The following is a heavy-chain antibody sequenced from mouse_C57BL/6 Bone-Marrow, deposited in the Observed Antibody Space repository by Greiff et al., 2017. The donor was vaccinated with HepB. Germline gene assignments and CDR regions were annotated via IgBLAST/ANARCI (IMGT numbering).Heavy chain of an antibody. Sequence: EVQLVESGPELVKPGASVKISCKASGYSFTGYYMNWVKQSPEKSLEWIGGINPSTGGTTYNQKFKAKATLTVDKSSSTAYMQLKSLTSEDSAVYYCAKNYDDAMDYWGQGTSVTVSS. CDR1: GYSFTGYY. V-gene: IGHV1-42*01. CDR2: INPSTGGT. D-gene: IGHD2-4*01. CDR3: AKNYDDAMDY. J-gene: IGHJ4*01.